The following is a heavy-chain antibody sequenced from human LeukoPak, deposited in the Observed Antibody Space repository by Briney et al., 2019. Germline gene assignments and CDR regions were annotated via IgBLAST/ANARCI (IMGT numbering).Heavy chain of an antibody. V-gene: IGHV1-24*01. CDR2: FDPEYVET. J-gene: IGHJ2*01. CDR3: VSDRSDGGYAESNGYPTFDL. D-gene: IGHD5-24*01. CDR1: GYALSESS. Sequence: ASVKASCKVSGYALSESSIRWVRQTPGEGFEWMGGFDPEYVETTYAQKFRGRVTMTGDTSTDTAYMELINLRSDDTAVYYCVSDRSDGGYAESNGYPTFDLWGRGTLVTVSS.